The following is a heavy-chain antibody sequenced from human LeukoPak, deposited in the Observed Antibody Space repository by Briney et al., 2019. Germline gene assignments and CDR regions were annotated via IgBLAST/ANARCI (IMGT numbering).Heavy chain of an antibody. V-gene: IGHV3-21*01. CDR3: ARPQKRSIAAASPPGY. CDR2: ISSSSSYI. Sequence: GGSLRLSCAASGFTFSSYWMNWVRQAPGKGLEWVSSISSSSSYIYYADSVKGRFTISRDNAKNSLYLQMNSLRAEDTAVYYCARPQKRSIAAASPPGYWGQGTLVTVSS. CDR1: GFTFSSYW. D-gene: IGHD6-13*01. J-gene: IGHJ4*02.